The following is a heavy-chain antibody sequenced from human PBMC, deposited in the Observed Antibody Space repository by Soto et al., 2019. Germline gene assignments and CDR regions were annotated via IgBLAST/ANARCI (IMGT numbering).Heavy chain of an antibody. CDR1: GYTFTSYG. Sequence: ASVKVSCKASGYTFTSYGISWVRQAPGQGLEWMGWISAYNGNTNYAQKLQGRVTMTTDTSTSTAYMELRSLRSDDTAVYYCSRVVPSIPAASFDYWGQGTLVTVSS. D-gene: IGHD6-13*01. CDR3: SRVVPSIPAASFDY. CDR2: ISAYNGNT. V-gene: IGHV1-18*01. J-gene: IGHJ4*02.